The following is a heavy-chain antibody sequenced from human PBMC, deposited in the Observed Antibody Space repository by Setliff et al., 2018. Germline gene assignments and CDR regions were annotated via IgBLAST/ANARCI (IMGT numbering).Heavy chain of an antibody. CDR2: ITTYNDNT. J-gene: IGHJ6*03. V-gene: IGHV1-18*01. CDR1: GYSFTSYG. CDR3: VRDSRITVLRVDNYHYMDV. D-gene: IGHD3-3*01. Sequence: GASVKVSCKTSGYSFTSYGISWVRQAPGQGLEWMGHITTYNDNTKYAQKFQGRITVTTDLSASTAYLDLRSLRSDDTAVYYCVRDSRITVLRVDNYHYMDVWGRGTTVTVSS.